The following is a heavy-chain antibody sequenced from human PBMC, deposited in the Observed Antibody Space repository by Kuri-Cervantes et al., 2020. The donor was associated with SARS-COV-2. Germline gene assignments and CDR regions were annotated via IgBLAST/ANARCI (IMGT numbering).Heavy chain of an antibody. CDR2: IYFTGST. CDR3: ARGVIVGELSFFGKN. J-gene: IGHJ4*02. Sequence: SETLSLTCAVSGGSISSNSHYWGWIRQLPDKGLEWIGTIYFTGSTYYNPSLRSRVTISIDTSKDRFSLKLNSVTAADTAVYYCARGVIVGELSFFGKNWGQGTLVTVSS. D-gene: IGHD3-16*02. CDR1: GGSISSNSHY. V-gene: IGHV4-39*07.